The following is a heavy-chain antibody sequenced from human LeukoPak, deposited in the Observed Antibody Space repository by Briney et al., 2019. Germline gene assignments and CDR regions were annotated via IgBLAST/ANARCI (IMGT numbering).Heavy chain of an antibody. V-gene: IGHV4-30-4*01. J-gene: IGHJ4*02. D-gene: IGHD1-26*01. Sequence: TSETLSLTCTVSGGSISSGDYCWSWIRQPPGKGLEWIGYIYYSGSTYYNPSLKSRVTISVDTSKNQFSLKLSSVTAADTAVYYCARGRHSGSYLAWGQGTLVTVSS. CDR2: IYYSGST. CDR1: GGSISSGDYC. CDR3: ARGRHSGSYLA.